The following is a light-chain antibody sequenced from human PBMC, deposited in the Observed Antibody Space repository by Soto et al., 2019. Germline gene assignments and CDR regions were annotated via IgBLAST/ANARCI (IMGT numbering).Light chain of an antibody. Sequence: DIPMTRSPSTLSAAVGDRVPITCRVSQSISSCLVWYQQKPGKAPKLLIYDASSLESGVPSRFSGSGSGTECTLTISSLQHDDFATYYCQQYNSYSPGTFGQGTKVDI. V-gene: IGKV1-5*01. CDR2: DAS. J-gene: IGKJ1*01. CDR3: QQYNSYSPGT. CDR1: QSISSC.